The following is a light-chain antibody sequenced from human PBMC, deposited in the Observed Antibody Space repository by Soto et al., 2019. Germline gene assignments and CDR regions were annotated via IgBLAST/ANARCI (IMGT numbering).Light chain of an antibody. CDR1: QSIIRY. V-gene: IGKV1-39*01. Sequence: DIQMTQSPSSLSASVGDRVTITCRASQSIIRYLNWYQQKPGQAPNVLIYATFNLQSGVPSRFSGSGSGTEFTLTITSLQPEDFATYYCQQSYISPRTFGQGTRLEI. J-gene: IGKJ5*01. CDR3: QQSYISPRT. CDR2: ATF.